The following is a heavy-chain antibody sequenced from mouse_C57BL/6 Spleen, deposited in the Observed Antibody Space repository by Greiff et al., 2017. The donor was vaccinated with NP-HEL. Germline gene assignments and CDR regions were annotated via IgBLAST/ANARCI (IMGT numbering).Heavy chain of an antibody. V-gene: IGHV1-64*01. J-gene: IGHJ1*03. CDR3: ASSRDRAFEG. Sequence: QVQLQQSGAELVKPGASVKLSCKASGYTFTSYWMHWVKQRPGQGLEWIGMIHPNSGSTNYNEKFKSKATLTVDKSSSTAYMQLSSLTSEDSAVYYCASSRDRAFEGWGTGTTVTVSS. CDR1: GYTFTSYW. D-gene: IGHD3-3*01. CDR2: IHPNSGST.